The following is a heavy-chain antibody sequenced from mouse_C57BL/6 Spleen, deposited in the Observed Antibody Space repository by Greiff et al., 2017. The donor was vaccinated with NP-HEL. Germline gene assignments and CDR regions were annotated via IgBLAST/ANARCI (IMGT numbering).Heavy chain of an antibody. J-gene: IGHJ2*01. V-gene: IGHV1-64*01. D-gene: IGHD1-1*01. CDR2: IHPNSGST. CDR1: GYTFTSYW. Sequence: VQLQQSGAELVKPGASVKLSCKASGYTFTSYWMHWVKQRPGQGLEWIGMIHPNSGSTNYNEKFKSKATLTVDKSSSTAYMQLSSLTSEDSAVYYCARSAPYYYGSSYDYFDYWGQGTTLTVSS. CDR3: ARSAPYYYGSSYDYFDY.